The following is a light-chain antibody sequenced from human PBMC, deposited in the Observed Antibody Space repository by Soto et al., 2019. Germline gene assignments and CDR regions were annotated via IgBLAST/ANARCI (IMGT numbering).Light chain of an antibody. CDR1: TGAVTSGHY. J-gene: IGLJ2*01. CDR2: DTS. Sequence: QAVVTQEPSLTVSPGGTVTLTCGSSTGAVTSGHYPYWFQQKPGQAHRTLIYDTSNKHSWTPARFSGSLLGGKAALTLSGAQPEDEAEYYCLLSYSGARWGVFGGGTKLTVL. CDR3: LLSYSGARWGV. V-gene: IGLV7-46*01.